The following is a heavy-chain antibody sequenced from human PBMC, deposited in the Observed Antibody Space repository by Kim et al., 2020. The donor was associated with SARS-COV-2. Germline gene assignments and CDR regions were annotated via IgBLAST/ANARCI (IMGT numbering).Heavy chain of an antibody. D-gene: IGHD3-10*01. CDR2: IYYSGST. V-gene: IGHV4-59*08. CDR3: ARSRGISSRVRGSSFDP. Sequence: SETLSLTCTVSGGSISSYYWSWIRQPPGKGLEWIGYIYYSGSTNYNPSLKSRVTISVDTSKNQFSLKLSSVTAADTAVYYCARSRGISSRVRGSSFDPWGQGTLVTVSS. J-gene: IGHJ5*02. CDR1: GGSISSYY.